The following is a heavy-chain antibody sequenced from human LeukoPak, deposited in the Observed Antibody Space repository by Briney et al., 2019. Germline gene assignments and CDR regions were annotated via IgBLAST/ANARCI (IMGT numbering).Heavy chain of an antibody. CDR1: GYTFTSYD. D-gene: IGHD3-10*01. CDR3: ARGDVLLWFGELLSNNYYYGMDV. V-gene: IGHV1-8*01. CDR2: MNPNSGNT. J-gene: IGHJ6*02. Sequence: ASVKVSCKAPGYTFTSYDINWVRQATGQGLEWMGWMNPNSGNTGYAQKFQGRVTMTRNTSISTAYMELSSLRSEDTAVYYCARGDVLLWFGELLSNNYYYGMDVWGQGTTVTVSS.